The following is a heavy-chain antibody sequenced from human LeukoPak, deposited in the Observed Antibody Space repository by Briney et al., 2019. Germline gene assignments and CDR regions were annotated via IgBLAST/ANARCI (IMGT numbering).Heavy chain of an antibody. V-gene: IGHV1-18*01. CDR1: GYTFTSYG. D-gene: IGHD3-10*01. Sequence: ASVKVSCKASGYTFTSYGISWVRQAPGQGLEWMGWISAYNGNTNYAQKFQGRVTMTTDTSMSTVYMELRSLRSDDTAVYYCARDDNYGSGQPDDWGQGTLVTVSS. J-gene: IGHJ4*02. CDR2: ISAYNGNT. CDR3: ARDDNYGSGQPDD.